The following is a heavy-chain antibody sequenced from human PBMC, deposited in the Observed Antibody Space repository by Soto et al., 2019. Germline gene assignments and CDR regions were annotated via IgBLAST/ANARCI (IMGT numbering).Heavy chain of an antibody. CDR2: ISSNGDST. CDR1: GFTFSMLS. D-gene: IGHD4-17*01. J-gene: IGHJ5*02. CDR3: VHPRSTVQIPPT. Sequence: PGGSLRLSCSAAGFTFSMLSMHWVRQAPGKGLEYVSGISSNGDSTYYADSVKGRFTISRDNSKNTLYLQMSSLRAVDTAVYYCVHPRSTVQIPPTWGQGTLVTGSS. V-gene: IGHV3-64D*06.